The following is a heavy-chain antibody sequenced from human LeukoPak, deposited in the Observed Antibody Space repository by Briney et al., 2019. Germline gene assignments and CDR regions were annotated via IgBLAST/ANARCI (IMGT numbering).Heavy chain of an antibody. V-gene: IGHV1-2*02. CDR1: GYTFTDSY. J-gene: IGHJ4*02. CDR3: ARGRAVSGTGGY. CDR2: INPKIGGT. D-gene: IGHD6-19*01. Sequence: ASVKVSCKGSGYTFTDSYLHWVRQAPGQGLEWMGWINPKIGGTNYAQKFQGRVTMTRDTSISTAYMELSGLRSDDTAIYYCARGRAVSGTGGYWGQGTLVTVSS.